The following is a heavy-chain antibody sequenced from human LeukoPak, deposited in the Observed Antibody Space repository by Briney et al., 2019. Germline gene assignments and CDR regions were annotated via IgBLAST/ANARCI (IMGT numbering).Heavy chain of an antibody. J-gene: IGHJ4*02. Sequence: GASVKVSCKASGYTFTAYYMNWVRQAPGQGLEWMGWINSNSGATNYAQNFQGRVTMTRDTSITTAYMELSDLTSDDTAMYYCASGGHYFDTSGYRFDSWGRGTLVTVSS. V-gene: IGHV1-2*02. CDR3: ASGGHYFDTSGYRFDS. D-gene: IGHD3-22*01. CDR1: GYTFTAYY. CDR2: INSNSGAT.